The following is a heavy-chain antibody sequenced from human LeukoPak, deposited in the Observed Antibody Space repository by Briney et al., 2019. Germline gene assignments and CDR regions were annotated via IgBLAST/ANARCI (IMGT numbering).Heavy chain of an antibody. CDR2: INPNSGGT. CDR1: GYTFTGYY. V-gene: IGHV1-2*02. Sequence: ASVKVSCKASGYTFTGYYMHWVRQAPGQGLEWMGWINPNSGGTNYAQKFQGRVTMTRGTSISTAYMELSRLRSDDTAVYYCARESVVVVPAAPEVGWFDPWGQGTLVTVSS. J-gene: IGHJ5*02. D-gene: IGHD2-2*01. CDR3: ARESVVVVPAAPEVGWFDP.